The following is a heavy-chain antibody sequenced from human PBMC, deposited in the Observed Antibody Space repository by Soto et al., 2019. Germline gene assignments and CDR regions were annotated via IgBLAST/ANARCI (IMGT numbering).Heavy chain of an antibody. CDR1: GFTFSDYY. V-gene: IGHV3-11*01. Sequence: GGSLRLSCAASGFTFSDYYMSWIRQAPGKGLEWVSYISSSGSTIYYADSVKGRFTISRDNAKNSLYLQMNSLRAEDTAVYYCARGLWYYDILTGYYNHFDYWGQGTLVTVSS. D-gene: IGHD3-9*01. CDR2: ISSSGSTI. J-gene: IGHJ4*02. CDR3: ARGLWYYDILTGYYNHFDY.